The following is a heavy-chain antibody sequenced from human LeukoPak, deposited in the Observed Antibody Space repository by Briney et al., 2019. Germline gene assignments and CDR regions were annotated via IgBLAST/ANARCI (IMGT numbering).Heavy chain of an antibody. V-gene: IGHV3-30*02. Sequence: GGSLRLSCAASGFTFSSYGMHWVRQAPGKGLEWVAFIRYDGSNKYYADSVKGRFTISRDNSKNTLYLQMNSLRAEDTAVYYCATADTVTAYYYYYMDVWGQGTMVTVSS. J-gene: IGHJ6*03. CDR3: ATADTVTAYYYYYMDV. CDR2: IRYDGSNK. D-gene: IGHD4-17*01. CDR1: GFTFSSYG.